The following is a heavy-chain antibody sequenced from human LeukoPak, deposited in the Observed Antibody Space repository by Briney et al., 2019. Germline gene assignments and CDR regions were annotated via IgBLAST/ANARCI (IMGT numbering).Heavy chain of an antibody. V-gene: IGHV4-59*01. CDR3: AREGGVWFGENAFDI. CDR2: IYYSGST. D-gene: IGHD3-10*01. Sequence: PSETLSLTCTVSGGSNSSYYWSWIRQPPGKGLEWIGYIYYSGSTNYNPSLKSRVTIPVDTSKNQFSLKLSSVTAADTAVYYCAREGGVWFGENAFDIWGQGTMVTVSS. CDR1: GGSNSSYY. J-gene: IGHJ3*02.